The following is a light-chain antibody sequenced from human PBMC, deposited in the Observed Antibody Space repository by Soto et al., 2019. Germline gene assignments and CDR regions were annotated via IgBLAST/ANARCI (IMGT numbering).Light chain of an antibody. Sequence: QSVLAHPPSVSGARGQRVTISCTGSSSNIGAGYDVHWYQQLPGTAPKLLIYGNSNRPSGVPDRFSGSKSGTSASLAITGLQAQDEADYYCQSYDSSLSGSMVFGGGTKVTVL. CDR3: QSYDSSLSGSMV. J-gene: IGLJ2*01. CDR1: SSNIGAGYD. V-gene: IGLV1-40*01. CDR2: GNS.